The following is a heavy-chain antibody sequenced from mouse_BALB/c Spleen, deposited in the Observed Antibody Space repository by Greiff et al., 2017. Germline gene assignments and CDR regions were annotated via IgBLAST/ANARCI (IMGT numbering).Heavy chain of an antibody. Sequence: EVKLMESGGGLVQPGGSLRLSCATSGFTFSDFYMEWVRQPPGKRLEWIAASRNKANDYTTEYSASVKGRFIVSRDTSQSILYLQMNALRAEDTAIYYCARDAGGNYGETAWFAYWGQGTLVTVSA. CDR3: ARDAGGNYGETAWFAY. CDR2: SRNKANDYTT. V-gene: IGHV7-1*02. D-gene: IGHD2-1*01. J-gene: IGHJ3*01. CDR1: GFTFSDFY.